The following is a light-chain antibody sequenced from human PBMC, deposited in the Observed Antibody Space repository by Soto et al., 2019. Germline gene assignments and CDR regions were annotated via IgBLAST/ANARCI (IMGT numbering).Light chain of an antibody. V-gene: IGLV2-14*01. CDR1: SSDVGGYNY. Sequence: QSALTQPASVSGSPGQSITISCTETSSDVGGYNYVSWYQQHPGKAPKLMIYDVSNRPSGVSNRFSGSKSGNTASLTISGLQAEDEADYYCSSYTSPSTRVFGTGTKLTVL. CDR3: SSYTSPSTRV. CDR2: DVS. J-gene: IGLJ1*01.